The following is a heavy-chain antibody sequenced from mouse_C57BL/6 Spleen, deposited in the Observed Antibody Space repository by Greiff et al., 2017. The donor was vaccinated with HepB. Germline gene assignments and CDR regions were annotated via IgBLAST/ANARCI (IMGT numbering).Heavy chain of an antibody. CDR1: GYTFNDYE. CDR3: TRSTVVRDYFDY. J-gene: IGHJ2*01. CDR2: IDPETGGT. D-gene: IGHD1-1*01. Sequence: VQLQESGAELVRPGASVTLSCKASGYTFNDYEMHWVKQTPVHGLEWIGAIDPETGGTAYNQKFKGKAILTADKSSSTAYIELRSLTSEDSAVYYCTRSTVVRDYFDYWGQGTTLTVSS. V-gene: IGHV1-15*01.